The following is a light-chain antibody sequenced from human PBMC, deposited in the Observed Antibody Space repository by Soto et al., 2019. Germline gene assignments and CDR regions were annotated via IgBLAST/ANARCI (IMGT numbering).Light chain of an antibody. CDR3: QSYDSSLTTFV. CDR1: SSNIGAEYD. V-gene: IGLV1-40*01. Sequence: QSVLTQPPSASGTPGQRVTISCTGSSSNIGAEYDVHWYQQLPGTAPKRLIYGDNHRPSGVPDRFSGSKSGTSASLAITGLQPEDEADYYCQSYDSSLTTFVFGTGTKLTVL. J-gene: IGLJ1*01. CDR2: GDN.